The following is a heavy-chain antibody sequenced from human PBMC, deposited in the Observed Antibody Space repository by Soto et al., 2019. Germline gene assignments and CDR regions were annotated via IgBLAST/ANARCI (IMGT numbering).Heavy chain of an antibody. CDR2: IYHSGST. V-gene: IGHV4-4*02. CDR3: ARDSPGIAAAGSFNWFDP. J-gene: IGHJ5*02. D-gene: IGHD6-13*01. Sequence: LSLTCAVSGGSISSSNWWSWVRQPPGKGLEWIGEIYHSGSTNYNPSLKSRVTISVDKSKNQFSLKLSSVTAADTAVYYCARDSPGIAAAGSFNWFDPWGQGTLVTVSS. CDR1: GGSISSSNW.